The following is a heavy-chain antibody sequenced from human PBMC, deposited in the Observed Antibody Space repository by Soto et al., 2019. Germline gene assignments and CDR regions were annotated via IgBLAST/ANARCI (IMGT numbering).Heavy chain of an antibody. V-gene: IGHV5-51*01. Sequence: PGESLKISCKGSGYSFTSYWIGWVRQMPGKGLEWMGIIYPGDSDTRYSPSFQGQVTISADKSISTAYLQWSSLKASDTAMYYCARSPSGGTMVRGVKPRTRVYYYGMDVWGQGTTVTVSS. J-gene: IGHJ6*02. CDR1: GYSFTSYW. CDR3: ARSPSGGTMVRGVKPRTRVYYYGMDV. D-gene: IGHD3-10*01. CDR2: IYPGDSDT.